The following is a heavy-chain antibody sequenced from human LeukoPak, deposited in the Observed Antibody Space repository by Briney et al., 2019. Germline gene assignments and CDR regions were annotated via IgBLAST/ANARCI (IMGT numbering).Heavy chain of an antibody. V-gene: IGHV4-34*01. J-gene: IGHJ4*02. Sequence: SETLSLTCAVYGGSFSGYYWTFIRQPPGKGPEWIGEINHSGGTNYNPSLKSRVTISVDTSKNQFSLKLNSVTAADTAVYYCATFRWSVGFAHWGQGNLVTVSS. D-gene: IGHD6-13*01. CDR1: GGSFSGYY. CDR3: ATFRWSVGFAH. CDR2: INHSGGT.